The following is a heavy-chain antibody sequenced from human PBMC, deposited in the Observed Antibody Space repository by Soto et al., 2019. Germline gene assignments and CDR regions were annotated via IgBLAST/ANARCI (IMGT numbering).Heavy chain of an antibody. CDR1: GFTFSSYD. CDR3: ARAEPGIVAGPYYYYYGMDV. Sequence: GGSLRPSGAAAGFTFSSYDMHWVRQATGKGLEWVSAIGTAGDTYYPGSVKGRFTISRENAKNSLYLQMNSLRAEDTAVYYCARAEPGIVAGPYYYYYGMDVWGQGTTVTVSS. V-gene: IGHV3-13*01. J-gene: IGHJ6*02. CDR2: IGTAGDT. D-gene: IGHD3-22*01.